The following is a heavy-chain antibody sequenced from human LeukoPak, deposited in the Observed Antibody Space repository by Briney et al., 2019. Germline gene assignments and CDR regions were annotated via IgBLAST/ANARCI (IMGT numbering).Heavy chain of an antibody. J-gene: IGHJ4*02. V-gene: IGHV1-24*01. CDR3: ATGSGDYGGNSDPSPWDY. D-gene: IGHD4-23*01. CDR1: GYTLTELS. Sequence: PGASVKVSCKVSGYTLTELSMHWVRQAPGKGLEWMGGFDPEDGETIYAQKFQGRVTMTEDTSTDTAYMELSSLRSEDTAVYYCATGSGDYGGNSDPSPWDYWGQGTLVTVSS. CDR2: FDPEDGET.